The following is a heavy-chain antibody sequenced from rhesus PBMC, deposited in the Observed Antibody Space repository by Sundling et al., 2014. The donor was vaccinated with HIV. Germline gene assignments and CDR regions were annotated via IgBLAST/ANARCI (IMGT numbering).Heavy chain of an antibody. CDR3: ARHWNGLDF. V-gene: IGHV7-114*01. CDR2: INTETGNP. D-gene: IGHD3-3*01. J-gene: IGHJ6*01. Sequence: QVQLVQSGTELKRPGTSVKVSCKASGYNFTDYAINWVRQAHGQGLQWMGWINTETGNPTYAQGFKERFFFSMDTSITTAYLQISSLKPDDTAVYYCARHWNGLDFWGQGVVVTVSS. CDR1: GYNFTDYA.